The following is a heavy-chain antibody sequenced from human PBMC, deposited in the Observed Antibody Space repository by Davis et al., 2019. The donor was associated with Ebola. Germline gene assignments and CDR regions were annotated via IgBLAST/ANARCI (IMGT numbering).Heavy chain of an antibody. D-gene: IGHD3-16*01. CDR1: GFTFSSYA. J-gene: IGHJ4*02. CDR3: VRVGWGAH. V-gene: IGHV4-59*01. Sequence: MPGGSLRLSCAASGFTFSSYAMSWVRQPPGKGLEWIGYVSNSGSTSYSPSLKSRVTISLDTSKNQFSLNLDSVTSADTAVYYCVRVGWGAHWGQGTLVTVSS. CDR2: VSNSGST.